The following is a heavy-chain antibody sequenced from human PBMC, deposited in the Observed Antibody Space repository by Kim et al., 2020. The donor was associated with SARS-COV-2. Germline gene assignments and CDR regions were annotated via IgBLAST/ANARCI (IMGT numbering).Heavy chain of an antibody. V-gene: IGHV4-59*01. D-gene: IGHD3-10*01. J-gene: IGHJ6*01. CDR3: ARSMVRGVIAYYYYYGMDV. CDR2: IYYSGST. CDR1: GGSISSYY. Sequence: SETLSLTCTVSGGSISSYYWSWIRQPPGKGLEWIGYIYYSGSTNYNPSLKSRVTISVDTSKNQFSLKLSSVTAADTAVYYCARSMVRGVIAYYYYYGMDVWGQGTTVTVSS.